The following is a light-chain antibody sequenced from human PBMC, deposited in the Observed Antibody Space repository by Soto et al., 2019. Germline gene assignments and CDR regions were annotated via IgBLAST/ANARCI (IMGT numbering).Light chain of an antibody. J-gene: IGLJ3*02. CDR1: TGAVTSGHY. CDR2: DAS. Sequence: QPVVTQEPSLTVSPGGTVTLTCGSSTGAVTSGHYPYWFQQKPGQAPRTLIYDASRKHSWTPARFSGSLLGGKAALTLLGAQPEDEADYYCLLSYNDAWVFGGGTKLTVL. CDR3: LLSYNDAWV. V-gene: IGLV7-46*02.